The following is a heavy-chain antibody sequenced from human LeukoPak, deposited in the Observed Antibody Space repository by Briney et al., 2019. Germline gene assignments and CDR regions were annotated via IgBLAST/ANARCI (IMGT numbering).Heavy chain of an antibody. CDR3: AKAGCSSTSCYYWFDP. Sequence: GGSLRLSCAASGFTFDDYAMHWVRQGPGKGLEWVSGISWSSGSIGYADSVKGRFTISRDNAKNSLYLQMNSLRAEDTALYYCAKAGCSSTSCYYWFDPWGQGTLVTVSS. D-gene: IGHD2-2*01. J-gene: IGHJ5*02. CDR1: GFTFDDYA. V-gene: IGHV3-9*01. CDR2: ISWSSGSI.